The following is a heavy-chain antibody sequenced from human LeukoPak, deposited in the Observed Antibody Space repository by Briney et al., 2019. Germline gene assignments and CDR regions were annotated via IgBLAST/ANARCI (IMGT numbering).Heavy chain of an antibody. Sequence: PGRSLRLSCAASGFTFEDYSMHWVRQVPGKGLEWVSSISWCSGIIGYADSVKGRFTISRDDAKNSLYLQMNSLRAEDTALYYCAKAPSVAARPDHYYYMDVWGKGTTVAVSS. CDR2: ISWCSGII. CDR1: GFTFEDYS. V-gene: IGHV3-9*01. CDR3: AKAPSVAARPDHYYYMDV. D-gene: IGHD6-6*01. J-gene: IGHJ6*03.